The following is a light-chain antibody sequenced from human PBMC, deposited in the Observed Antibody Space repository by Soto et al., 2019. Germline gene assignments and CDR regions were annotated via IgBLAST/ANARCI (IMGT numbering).Light chain of an antibody. CDR3: QQLNGYPIT. V-gene: IGKV3D-20*02. CDR1: QTFTSGH. Sequence: IVLSQSPGTLSVSPGERVTLSCRGSQTFTSGHLAWYQQRPGQAPRLLIYETSTRAAGIPDRFSASASGTDFTLTVSRLEPEDFATYFCQQLNGYPITFGQGTRLEIK. J-gene: IGKJ5*01. CDR2: ETS.